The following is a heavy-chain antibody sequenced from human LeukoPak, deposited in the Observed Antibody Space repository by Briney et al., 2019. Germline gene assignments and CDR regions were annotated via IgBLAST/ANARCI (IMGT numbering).Heavy chain of an antibody. V-gene: IGHV3-7*01. CDR2: VKQDGSEE. Sequence: PGGSLRLSCAASGFTFSNYNMNWVRQAPGKGLEWVANVKQDGSEEFYVDSVKGRFTISRDNAKNSLYLQMDSLRAEETAVYYCARATLNYYFDSSGYLDYWGQGTLVTVSS. CDR1: GFTFSNYN. D-gene: IGHD3-22*01. CDR3: ARATLNYYFDSSGYLDY. J-gene: IGHJ4*02.